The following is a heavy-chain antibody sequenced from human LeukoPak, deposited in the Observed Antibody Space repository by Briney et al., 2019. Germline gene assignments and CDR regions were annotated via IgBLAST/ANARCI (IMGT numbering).Heavy chain of an antibody. J-gene: IGHJ3*02. CDR2: VYYSGTT. CDR1: GVSISSYF. CDR3: ARVLDLSKRGLDAFDI. Sequence: KSSETLSLTCTVSGVSISSYFWSWIRQPPGKGLEWIGYVYYSGTTNYNPSLKSRVTISVDTSKKQFSLKLSSATAADTVVYYCARVLDLSKRGLDAFDIWGQGTMVSVSS. D-gene: IGHD3-16*01. V-gene: IGHV4-59*01.